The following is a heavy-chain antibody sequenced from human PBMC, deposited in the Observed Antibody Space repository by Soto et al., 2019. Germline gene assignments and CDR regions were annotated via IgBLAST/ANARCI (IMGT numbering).Heavy chain of an antibody. CDR1: GYTFTGYY. Sequence: SVKVSCKASGYTFTGYYMHWVRQAPGQGLEWMGGIIPNFGTANYAQKFQGRVTITADESTSTAYMELSSLRSEDTAVYYCAGSITMVRGVIRGNYYYGMDVWGQGTTVTVSS. D-gene: IGHD3-10*01. J-gene: IGHJ6*02. CDR2: IIPNFGTA. CDR3: AGSITMVRGVIRGNYYYGMDV. V-gene: IGHV1-69*13.